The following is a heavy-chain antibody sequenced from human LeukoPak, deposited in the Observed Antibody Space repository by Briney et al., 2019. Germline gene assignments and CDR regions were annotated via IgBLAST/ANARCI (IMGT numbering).Heavy chain of an antibody. CDR3: ARDLYSSSRPYYYGMDV. CDR1: GFTFSDYY. J-gene: IGHJ6*04. Sequence: PGGSLRLSCAASGFTFSDYYMSWIRQAPGKGLEWVSYISSSGSTIYYADSVKGRFTISRDNAKNSLYLQMNSLRAEDTAVYYCARDLYSSSRPYYYGMDVWGKGTTVTVSS. D-gene: IGHD6-13*01. CDR2: ISSSGSTI. V-gene: IGHV3-11*01.